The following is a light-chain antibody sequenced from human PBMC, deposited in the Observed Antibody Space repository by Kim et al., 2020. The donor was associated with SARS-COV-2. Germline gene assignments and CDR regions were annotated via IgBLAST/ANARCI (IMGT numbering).Light chain of an antibody. CDR1: RSNIGRNV. V-gene: IGLV1-44*01. J-gene: IGLJ2*01. CDR2: NDN. Sequence: ELTQPPSASGTPGQRVIISCSGSRSNIGRNVLTWYQQVPGTAPKLLIYNDNERPSGVPHRFSASKSDTSASLAISGLQSEDEADYYCAVWDDSLDVVFGGGTQRTVL. CDR3: AVWDDSLDVV.